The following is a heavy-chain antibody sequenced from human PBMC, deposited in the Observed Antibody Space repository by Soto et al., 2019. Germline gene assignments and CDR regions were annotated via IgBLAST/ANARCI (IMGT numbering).Heavy chain of an antibody. D-gene: IGHD6-6*01. J-gene: IGHJ5*02. V-gene: IGHV4-30-2*01. CDR2: IYHSGST. Sequence: LSLTCAVSGGSISSGGYSWSWIRQPPGKGLEWIGYIYHSGSTYYNPSLKSRVTISVDRSKNQFSLKLSSVTAADTAVYYCARDQGSSGWFDPWGQGTLVTVSS. CDR3: ARDQGSSGWFDP. CDR1: GGSISSGGYS.